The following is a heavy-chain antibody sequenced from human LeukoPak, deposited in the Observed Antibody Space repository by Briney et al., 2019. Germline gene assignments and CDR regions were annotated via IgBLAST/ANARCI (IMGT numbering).Heavy chain of an antibody. V-gene: IGHV4-34*01. CDR2: INHSGST. J-gene: IGHJ4*02. CDR1: GGSFSGYY. CDR3: ARGLRSMVRGVIGY. Sequence: SETLSLTCAVYGGSFSGYYWSWIRQPPGKRLEWIGEINHSGSTNYNPSLKSRVTISVDTSKNQFSLKLSSVTAADTAVYYCARGLRSMVRGVIGYWGQGTLVTVSS. D-gene: IGHD3-10*01.